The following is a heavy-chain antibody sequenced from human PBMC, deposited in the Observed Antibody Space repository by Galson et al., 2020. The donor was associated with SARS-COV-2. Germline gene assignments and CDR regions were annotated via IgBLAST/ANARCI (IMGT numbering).Heavy chain of an antibody. Sequence: SVKVSCKASGGTFSSYAISWVRQAPGQGLEWMGGIIPIFGTANYAQKFQGRVTITADESTSTAYMELSSLRSEDTAVYYCARAGWTTGTEGRCYNWFDPWGQGTLVTVSS. V-gene: IGHV1-69*13. CDR2: IIPIFGTA. J-gene: IGHJ5*02. D-gene: IGHD1-1*01. CDR1: GGTFSSYA. CDR3: ARAGWTTGTEGRCYNWFDP.